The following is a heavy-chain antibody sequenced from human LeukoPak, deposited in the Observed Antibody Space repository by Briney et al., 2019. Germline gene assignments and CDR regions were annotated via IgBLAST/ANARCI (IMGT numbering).Heavy chain of an antibody. CDR3: ARSRTHRLYSGSGSYPGAFDY. D-gene: IGHD3-10*01. J-gene: IGHJ4*02. CDR1: GYIFTNYG. Sequence: ASVKVSCKPSGYIFTNYGISWVRQAPGQGREWMGWISGYNGYTNHAQKLRGRVTMTTDTSTSTVYMELRSLRSDDTAVYYCARSRTHRLYSGSGSYPGAFDYWGQGTLVTVSS. V-gene: IGHV1-18*01. CDR2: ISGYNGYT.